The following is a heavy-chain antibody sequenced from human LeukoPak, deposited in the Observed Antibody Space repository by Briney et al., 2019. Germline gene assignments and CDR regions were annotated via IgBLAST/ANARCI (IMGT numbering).Heavy chain of an antibody. CDR2: IYYSGST. V-gene: IGHV4-39*01. CDR1: GGSISSSSYY. Sequence: SETLSLTCTVSGGSISSSSYYWGWIRQPPGKGLEWIGSIYYSGSTYYNPSLKSRVTISVDTSKNQFSLKLSSVTAADTAVYYCARHGYPRLSHDAFDIWGQGTMVTVSS. D-gene: IGHD2-2*03. J-gene: IGHJ3*02. CDR3: ARHGYPRLSHDAFDI.